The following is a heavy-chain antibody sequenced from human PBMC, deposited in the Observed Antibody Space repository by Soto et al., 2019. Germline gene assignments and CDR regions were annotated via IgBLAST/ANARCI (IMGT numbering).Heavy chain of an antibody. CDR3: ARLATVTTNWYFDL. Sequence: QVQLQESGPGLVKPSETLSLTCTVSGGSVSSGSYYWSWIRQPPGKGLEWIGYIYYSGSTNYNPSLKSRVTISVDTSKNQFSLKLSSVTAADTAVYYCARLATVTTNWYFDLWGRVTLVTVSS. D-gene: IGHD4-17*01. V-gene: IGHV4-61*01. CDR1: GGSVSSGSYY. J-gene: IGHJ2*01. CDR2: IYYSGST.